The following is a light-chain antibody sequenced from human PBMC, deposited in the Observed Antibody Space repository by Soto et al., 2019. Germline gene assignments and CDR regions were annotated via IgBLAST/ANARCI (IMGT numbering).Light chain of an antibody. J-gene: IGLJ1*01. CDR2: DTS. CDR3: LLYYGGAYV. CDR1: TGAVTSGYY. V-gene: IGLV7-43*01. Sequence: QAVVTQEPSLTVSPGGTVTLTCASSTGAVTSGYYPNWFQQKPGQAPRALIYDTSNKHPWTPARLSASLLGGKAALTLSGVQPEDEAEYYCLLYYGGAYVFGTGTKVTVL.